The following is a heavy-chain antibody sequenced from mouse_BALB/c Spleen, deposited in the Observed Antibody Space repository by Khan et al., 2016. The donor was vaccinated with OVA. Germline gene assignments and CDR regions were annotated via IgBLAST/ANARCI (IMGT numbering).Heavy chain of an antibody. J-gene: IGHJ3*01. CDR2: VSTGGHYT. Sequence: EVQLVESGGDVVKPGGSLKLSCAASGFTFSTYGMFWVRQTPDKRLEWVATVSTGGHYTYYPDTVKGRFTISRDNAKNTLYLQMSSLKSEDTAMFYCARLAYYYDSEGFAYWGQGTLVTVSA. V-gene: IGHV5-6*01. D-gene: IGHD1-1*01. CDR1: GFTFSTYG. CDR3: ARLAYYYDSEGFAY.